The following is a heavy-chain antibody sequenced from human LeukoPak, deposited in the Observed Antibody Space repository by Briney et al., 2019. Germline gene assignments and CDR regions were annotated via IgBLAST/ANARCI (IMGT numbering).Heavy chain of an antibody. CDR1: GVTFSSYA. J-gene: IGHJ4*02. D-gene: IGHD3-10*01. Sequence: SVKVSCKASGVTFSSYAISWVRQAPGQGLEWMGGIIPIFGTANYAQKFQGRVTITADKSTSTAYMELSSLRSEDTAVYYCARGHYYGSGSYLFDYWGQGTLVTVSS. CDR2: IIPIFGTA. V-gene: IGHV1-69*06. CDR3: ARGHYYGSGSYLFDY.